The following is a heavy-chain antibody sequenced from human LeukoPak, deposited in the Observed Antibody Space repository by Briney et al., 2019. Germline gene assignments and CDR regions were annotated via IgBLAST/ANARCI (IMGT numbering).Heavy chain of an antibody. Sequence: GGSLRLSCAAPGLTFSSYSMNWVRQAPGKGLEWVSYITSSSTTIYYADSVKGRFTISRDNAKNSLYLQMNSLRAEDTAVYYCARVGGGYAYFDYWGQGTLVTVSS. CDR3: ARVGGGYAYFDY. D-gene: IGHD1-26*01. CDR2: ITSSSTTI. V-gene: IGHV3-48*01. J-gene: IGHJ4*02. CDR1: GLTFSSYS.